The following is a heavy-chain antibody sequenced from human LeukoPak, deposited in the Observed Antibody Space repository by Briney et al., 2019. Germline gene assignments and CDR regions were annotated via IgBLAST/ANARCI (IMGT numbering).Heavy chain of an antibody. J-gene: IGHJ4*02. Sequence: QPGGSLRLSCAASGFTVTSNYMSWLRRAPGKGLEWVSLIYNDGSRTYYADSVRGRFTISRDTSEGTVYLQMDSLRSEDTAVYYCATDGYHYFDYWGQGTLVTVSS. CDR3: ATDGYHYFDY. D-gene: IGHD5-12*01. CDR1: GFTVTSNY. V-gene: IGHV3-53*01. CDR2: IYNDGSRT.